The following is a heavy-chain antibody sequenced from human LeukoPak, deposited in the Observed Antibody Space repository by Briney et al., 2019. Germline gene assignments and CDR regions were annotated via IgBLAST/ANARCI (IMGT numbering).Heavy chain of an antibody. CDR1: GGSISSGGYY. Sequence: SETLSLTCTVSGGSISSGGYYWSWIRQHPGKGLEWIGYIYYSGSTYYNPSLKSRVTISVDTSKNQFSLKLSSVIAADTAVYYCARVRLWSGYYYYYMDVWGKGTTVTVSS. CDR2: IYYSGST. CDR3: ARVRLWSGYYYYYMDV. V-gene: IGHV4-31*03. D-gene: IGHD3-3*01. J-gene: IGHJ6*03.